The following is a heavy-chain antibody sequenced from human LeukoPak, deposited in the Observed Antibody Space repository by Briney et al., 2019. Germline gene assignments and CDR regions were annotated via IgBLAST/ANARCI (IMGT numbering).Heavy chain of an antibody. Sequence: SQTLSLTCAISGDSVSSNSAAWNWIRQSPSRGLEWLGRTYYRSKWYNDYAVSVKSRITINPDTSKNQFSLQLNSVAPEDTAVYYCARGLAAAGLTLFDYWGQGTLVTVSS. J-gene: IGHJ4*02. CDR1: GDSVSSNSAA. D-gene: IGHD6-13*01. CDR3: ARGLAAAGLTLFDY. V-gene: IGHV6-1*01. CDR2: TYYRSKWYN.